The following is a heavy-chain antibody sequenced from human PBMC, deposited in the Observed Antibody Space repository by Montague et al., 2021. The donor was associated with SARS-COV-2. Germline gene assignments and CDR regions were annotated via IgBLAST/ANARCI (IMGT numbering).Heavy chain of an antibody. V-gene: IGHV3-48*03. D-gene: IGHD3-22*01. CDR2: ISSSGSTI. Sequence: SLRLSCAASGFTFSSYEMNWVRQAPGKGLEWVSYISSSGSTIYYADSVKGRFTISRDNAKNPLYLQMNSLRAEDTAVYYCARDRSYYDSSDFDLWGRGTLVTVSS. CDR1: GFTFSSYE. CDR3: ARDRSYYDSSDFDL. J-gene: IGHJ2*01.